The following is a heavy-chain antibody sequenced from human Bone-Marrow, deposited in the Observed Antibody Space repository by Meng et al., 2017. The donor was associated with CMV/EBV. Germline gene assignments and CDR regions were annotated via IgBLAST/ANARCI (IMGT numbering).Heavy chain of an antibody. CDR2: IWNSGTT. CDR1: SISSISYY. Sequence: SISSISYYWGWGRQPPGKGLEWIGSIWNSGTTYYNPSLKSRVTISVDTSKNQFSLKLTSVTAADTAIYYCARDRGCSSASCFSFVYWGQGTLVTVSS. V-gene: IGHV4-39*07. D-gene: IGHD2-2*01. CDR3: ARDRGCSSASCFSFVY. J-gene: IGHJ4*02.